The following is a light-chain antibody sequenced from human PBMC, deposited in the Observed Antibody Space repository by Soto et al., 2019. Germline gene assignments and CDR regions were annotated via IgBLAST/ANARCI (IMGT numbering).Light chain of an antibody. V-gene: IGKV3-11*01. CDR2: DAS. J-gene: IGKJ5*01. CDR3: QQRSNWPIT. Sequence: EIVLTQSPATQSLSPGERATLSCRASQSVSSNLAWYQQKPGQAPRLLIYDASNWATGIPARFSGSGSGTDFTLTISSLEPEDFAFYYCQQRSNWPITFGQGTRLEIK. CDR1: QSVSSN.